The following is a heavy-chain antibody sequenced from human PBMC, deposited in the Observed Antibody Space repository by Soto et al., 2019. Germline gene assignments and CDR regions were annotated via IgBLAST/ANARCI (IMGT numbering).Heavy chain of an antibody. Sequence: SETLSLTCTVSGGSISSGDYYWSWIRQPPGKGLEWIGYIYYSGSTYYNPSLKSRVTISVDTSKNQFSLKLSSVTAADTAVYYCARETQSGSYSYYYFDYWGQGTLVTVSS. CDR2: IYYSGST. J-gene: IGHJ4*02. CDR1: GGSISSGDYY. CDR3: ARETQSGSYSYYYFDY. V-gene: IGHV4-30-4*01. D-gene: IGHD1-26*01.